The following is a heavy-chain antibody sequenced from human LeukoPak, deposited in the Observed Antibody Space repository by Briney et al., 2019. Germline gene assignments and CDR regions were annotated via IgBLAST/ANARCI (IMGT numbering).Heavy chain of an antibody. D-gene: IGHD3-10*01. CDR1: GLTFSSYA. CDR2: ITDSGRKT. J-gene: IGHJ4*02. V-gene: IGHV3-23*01. Sequence: GGSLRLSCAASGLTFSSYAMNWVRQASGKGLEWVSGITDSGRKTYYADSVKGRFSISRDNSRNTLYLQMSDLRAEDTAVYYCARITMATTPNFWGQGTLVTVSS. CDR3: ARITMATTPNF.